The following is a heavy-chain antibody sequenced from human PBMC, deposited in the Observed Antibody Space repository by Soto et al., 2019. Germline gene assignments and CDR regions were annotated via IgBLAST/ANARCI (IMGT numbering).Heavy chain of an antibody. CDR2: IIPILGIA. V-gene: IGHV1-69*02. CDR1: GGTFSSYT. CDR3: ARVSRQDPGYCSGGSCYWNWFDP. D-gene: IGHD2-15*01. Sequence: ASVKVSCKASGGTFSSYTISWVRQAPGQGLEWMGRIIPILGIANYAQKFQGRVTITADKSTSTAYMELSSLRSEDTAVYYCARVSRQDPGYCSGGSCYWNWFDPWGQGTLVTVS. J-gene: IGHJ5*02.